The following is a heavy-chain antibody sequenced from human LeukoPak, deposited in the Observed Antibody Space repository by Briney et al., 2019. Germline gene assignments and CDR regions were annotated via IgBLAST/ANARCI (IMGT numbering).Heavy chain of an antibody. CDR1: GFTFSDYY. Sequence: QSGGSLRLSCAASGFTFSDYYMSWIRQAPGKGLEWVSAISGSGGSTYYADSVKGRFTISRDNSKNTLYLQMNSLRAEDTAVYYCAKDASRYFDWLPGYQAFDIWGQGTMVTVSS. D-gene: IGHD3-9*01. V-gene: IGHV3-23*01. CDR3: AKDASRYFDWLPGYQAFDI. CDR2: ISGSGGST. J-gene: IGHJ3*02.